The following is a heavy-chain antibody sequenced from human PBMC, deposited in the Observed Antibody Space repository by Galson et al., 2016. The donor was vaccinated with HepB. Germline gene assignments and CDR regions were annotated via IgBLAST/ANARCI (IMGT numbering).Heavy chain of an antibody. CDR1: GFAFTNAW. CDR3: TTNWGPPLGY. V-gene: IGHV3-15*01. Sequence: SLRLSCAASGFAFTNAWMSWVRQKPGKGPQWVGRIKANIDGGTVDYAAPVKGRFTISRDDSKNFLYLEMNSLQTEDTAIYYCTTNWGPPLGYWGPGTLVTVSS. J-gene: IGHJ4*02. D-gene: IGHD7-27*01. CDR2: IKANIDGGTV.